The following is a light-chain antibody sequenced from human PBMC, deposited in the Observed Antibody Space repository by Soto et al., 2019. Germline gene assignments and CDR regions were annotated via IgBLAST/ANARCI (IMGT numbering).Light chain of an antibody. Sequence: QSVLTQPASVSGSPGQSITISCTGTASDVGGYNYVSWYQHHPGEAPKLMIYEVNDRPSGVSNRFSGSKSGNTASLTISGLQAEEEADYYCTSYTSSSTYVFGTGPKVTVL. CDR1: ASDVGGYNY. J-gene: IGLJ1*01. CDR3: TSYTSSSTYV. CDR2: EVN. V-gene: IGLV2-14*01.